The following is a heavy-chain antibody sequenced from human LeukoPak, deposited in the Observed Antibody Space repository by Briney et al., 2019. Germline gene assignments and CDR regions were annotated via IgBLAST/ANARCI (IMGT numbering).Heavy chain of an antibody. CDR1: GGSISSYY. Sequence: SETLSLTCTGSGGSISSYYWSWIRQPPGKGLEWIGYIYYSGSTNYNPSLKSRVTISVDTSKNQFSLKLSSVTAADTAVYYCARRGYSSGYYYFDYWGQGTLVTVSS. CDR2: IYYSGST. CDR3: ARRGYSSGYYYFDY. V-gene: IGHV4-59*08. D-gene: IGHD6-19*01. J-gene: IGHJ4*02.